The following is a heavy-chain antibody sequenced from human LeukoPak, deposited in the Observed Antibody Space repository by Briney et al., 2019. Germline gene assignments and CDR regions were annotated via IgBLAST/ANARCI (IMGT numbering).Heavy chain of an antibody. CDR3: ARGNSYSWDY. CDR1: GFTFSSYW. J-gene: IGHJ4*02. V-gene: IGHV3-74*01. D-gene: IGHD5-18*01. Sequence: PGGSLRLSCAASGFTFSSYWMHWVRQAPGKGLVWVSRLNSDGSSTNYADSVKDRFTISRDNAKNTLYLQMNSLRAEDTAVYYCARGNSYSWDYWGQGTLVTVSS. CDR2: LNSDGSST.